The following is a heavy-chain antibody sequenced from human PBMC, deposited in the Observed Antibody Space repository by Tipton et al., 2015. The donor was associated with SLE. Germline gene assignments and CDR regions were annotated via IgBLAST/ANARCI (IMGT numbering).Heavy chain of an antibody. V-gene: IGHV3-30*02. CDR2: IRYDGSNK. Sequence: GSLRLSCAASGFTFSRYGMHWVRQAPGKGLEWVAFIRYDGSNKYYADSVKGRFTISRDNSKNTLYLQMNSLRAEDTAVYYCASQYSSSWLYYYYYMDVWAKGPRSPSP. D-gene: IGHD6-13*01. CDR1: GFTFSRYG. CDR3: ASQYSSSWLYYYYYMDV. J-gene: IGHJ6*03.